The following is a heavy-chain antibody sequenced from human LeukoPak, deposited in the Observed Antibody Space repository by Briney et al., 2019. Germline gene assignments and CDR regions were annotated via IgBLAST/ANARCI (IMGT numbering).Heavy chain of an antibody. CDR2: IYHSGST. Sequence: PSETLSLTCTVSGYSISSGYYWGWIRQPPGKGLEWIGSIYHSGSTYYNPSLKSRLTISADTSKYQFSLRLSSVTAADTAVYYCAGTYKLAVGYWGQGTLVTVSS. D-gene: IGHD1-1*01. V-gene: IGHV4-38-2*02. CDR1: GYSISSGYY. J-gene: IGHJ4*02. CDR3: AGTYKLAVGY.